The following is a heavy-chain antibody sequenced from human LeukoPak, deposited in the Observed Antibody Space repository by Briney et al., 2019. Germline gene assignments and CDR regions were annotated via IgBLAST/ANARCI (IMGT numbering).Heavy chain of an antibody. D-gene: IGHD3-10*01. V-gene: IGHV4-59*07. J-gene: IGHJ6*03. Sequence: SDTLSLTCNVSGGSIRGYYWSWIRQPPGKGLEWIVYIYFSGRTNYNPSLKSRVTMSVDTSKNQFSLKVSSVTAADTAVYYCARVFDSGSQAYFYYMDVWGKGTTVTISS. CDR3: ARVFDSGSQAYFYYMDV. CDR2: IYFSGRT. CDR1: GGSIRGYY.